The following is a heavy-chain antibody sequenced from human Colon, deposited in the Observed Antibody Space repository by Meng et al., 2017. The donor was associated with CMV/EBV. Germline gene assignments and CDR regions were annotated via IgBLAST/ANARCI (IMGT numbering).Heavy chain of an antibody. CDR1: GYTFTSYE. CDR2: INTYDGHT. CDR3: ARDPSGIEDFDY. J-gene: IGHJ4*02. D-gene: IGHD6-13*01. V-gene: IGHV1-18*01. Sequence: ASVKVSCKASGYTFTSYEITWVRQALGQGLEWVGWINTYDGHTRYAQNIQGRVSMTADPSTSIVYMELRSLRSDDTAVYYCARDPSGIEDFDYWGQGTLVTVSS.